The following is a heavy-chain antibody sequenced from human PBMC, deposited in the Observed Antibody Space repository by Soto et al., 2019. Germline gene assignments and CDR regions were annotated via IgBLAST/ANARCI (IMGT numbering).Heavy chain of an antibody. CDR3: ARDGSSFRGVGSWFDP. J-gene: IGHJ5*02. CDR2: IYYSGST. Sequence: SETLSLTCTASGGSISSYYWSWIRQPPGKGLEWIGYIYYSGSTNYNPSLKSRVTISVDTSKNQFSLKLSSVTAADTAVYYCARDGSSFRGVGSWFDPWGQGTLVTVSS. CDR1: GGSISSYY. V-gene: IGHV4-59*01. D-gene: IGHD2-15*01.